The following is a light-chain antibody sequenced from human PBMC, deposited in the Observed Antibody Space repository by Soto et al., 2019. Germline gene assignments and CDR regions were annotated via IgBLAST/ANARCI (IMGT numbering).Light chain of an antibody. CDR1: QSIDTA. Sequence: DVQMTQSPSTLSASVGDTVTSTCRASQSIDTALAWYQQKPGKAPNLLIYRASNLESGVPSRFSGSGSGTEFTLAISSLQPDDFAPYYCQQYGFFLTFGQGTKLEIK. CDR2: RAS. J-gene: IGKJ2*01. CDR3: QQYGFFLT. V-gene: IGKV1-5*03.